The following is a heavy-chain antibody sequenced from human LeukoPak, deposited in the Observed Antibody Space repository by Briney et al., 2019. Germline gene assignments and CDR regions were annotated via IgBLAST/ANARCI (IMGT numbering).Heavy chain of an antibody. CDR1: GFTFSNYA. D-gene: IGHD6-19*01. CDR2: IYHSGST. Sequence: GSLRLSCAASGFTFSNYAMSWVRQAPGKGLEWIGEIYHSGSTNYNPSLKRRVAISVDTSKNQFSLKLSSVTAADTAVYYCARYKQWLSSNDAFDIWGQGTMLTVSS. V-gene: IGHV4-34*01. J-gene: IGHJ3*02. CDR3: ARYKQWLSSNDAFDI.